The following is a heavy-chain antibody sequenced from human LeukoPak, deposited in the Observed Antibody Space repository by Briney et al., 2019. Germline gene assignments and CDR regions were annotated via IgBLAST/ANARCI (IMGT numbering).Heavy chain of an antibody. CDR3: ARDRRGSSGSYYDY. CDR1: GFTFSSYA. D-gene: IGHD1-26*01. CDR2: ISSNGGST. V-gene: IGHV3-64*01. J-gene: IGHJ4*02. Sequence: GGSLRLSCAASGFTFSSYAMHWVRQAPGKGLEYVSAISSNGGSTYYANSVKGRFTISRGNSKNTLYLQMGSLRAEDMAVYYCARDRRGSSGSYYDYWGQGTLVTVSS.